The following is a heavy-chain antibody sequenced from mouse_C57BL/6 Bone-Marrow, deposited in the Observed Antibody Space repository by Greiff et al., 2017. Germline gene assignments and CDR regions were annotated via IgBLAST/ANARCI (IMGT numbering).Heavy chain of an antibody. CDR2: IDPNSGGT. Sequence: VQLQQPGAELVKPGASVKLSCTASGYTFTSYWMHWVKQRPGRGLEWIGRIDPNSGGTKYTEKFKSKATLTVDKPSSTAYMQLSSLTSEDSAVYYCAREVKYSRDSSAWFAYWGQGTLVTVSA. J-gene: IGHJ3*01. CDR3: AREVKYSRDSSAWFAY. D-gene: IGHD3-2*02. V-gene: IGHV1-72*01. CDR1: GYTFTSYW.